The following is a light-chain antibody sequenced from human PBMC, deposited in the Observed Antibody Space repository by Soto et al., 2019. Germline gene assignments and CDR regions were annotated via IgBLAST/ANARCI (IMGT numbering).Light chain of an antibody. V-gene: IGKV3-20*01. CDR2: AAS. J-gene: IGKJ2*01. CDR1: RSVSSSY. CDR3: QQYGTSLPFT. Sequence: ELVLTQSPGTLSLSPGERATLSCRASRSVSSSYLAWYQQKPGQAPRLLIYAASSRATGIPDRFSGSGSGTDFTLTISRLEPEDFAVYFCQQYGTSLPFTFGQGTKVEIK.